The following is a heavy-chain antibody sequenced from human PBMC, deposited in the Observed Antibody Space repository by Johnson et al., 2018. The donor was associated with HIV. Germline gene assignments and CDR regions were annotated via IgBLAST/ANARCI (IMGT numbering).Heavy chain of an antibody. CDR3: ARWGVVTPHAFDI. V-gene: IGHV3-66*02. J-gene: IGHJ3*02. Sequence: VQLVESGGGVVRPGGSLRLSCAASGFTFSSYWMHWVRQAPGKGLVWVLVIYSGGSTYYADSVKGRFTISRDNSKNTLYLQMNSLRAEDTAVYYCARWGVVTPHAFDIWGQGTMVTVSS. CDR2: IYSGGST. CDR1: GFTFSSYW. D-gene: IGHD4-23*01.